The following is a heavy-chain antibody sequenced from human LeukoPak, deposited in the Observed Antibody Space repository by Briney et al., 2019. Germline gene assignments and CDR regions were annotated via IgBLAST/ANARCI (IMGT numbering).Heavy chain of an antibody. Sequence: ASVKVSCNASGYTFTSYAMNWVRQAPAQGLEWMGWTNTNTGNPTYAQGLTGRFVFSLDTSVSTAYLQISSLKAEDTAVYYCASRYYDILTGYSGYGMDVWGQGTTVTVSS. CDR2: TNTNTGNP. V-gene: IGHV7-4-1*02. CDR1: GYTFTSYA. J-gene: IGHJ6*02. CDR3: ASRYYDILTGYSGYGMDV. D-gene: IGHD3-9*01.